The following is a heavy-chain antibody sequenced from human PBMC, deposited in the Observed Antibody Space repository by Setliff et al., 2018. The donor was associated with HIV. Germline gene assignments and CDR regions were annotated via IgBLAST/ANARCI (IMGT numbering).Heavy chain of an antibody. Sequence: SETLSLTCAVSGGSISSGSHYWSWIRQPAGKGLEWNGQIYASGNTNYNPTLKSRVTMSVDTSKNQLSLELTSVTAADTGVYYCARCYYNFWSGYPLDYMDVWGKGTTVTVSS. CDR1: GGSISSGSHY. J-gene: IGHJ6*03. D-gene: IGHD3-3*01. V-gene: IGHV4-61*09. CDR2: IYASGNT. CDR3: ARCYYNFWSGYPLDYMDV.